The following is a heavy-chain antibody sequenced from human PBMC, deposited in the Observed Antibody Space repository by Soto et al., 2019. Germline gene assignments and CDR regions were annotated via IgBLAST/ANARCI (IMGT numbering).Heavy chain of an antibody. J-gene: IGHJ2*01. D-gene: IGHD6-6*01. Sequence: GGSLRLSCAASGFTFSSYAMSWVRQAPGKGLEWVSAISGSGGSTYYADSVKGRFTISRDNSKNTLYLQMNSLRAEDTAVYYCAKGSSIAARPSAFWYFDLWGRGTLVTVSS. V-gene: IGHV3-23*01. CDR2: ISGSGGST. CDR1: GFTFSSYA. CDR3: AKGSSIAARPSAFWYFDL.